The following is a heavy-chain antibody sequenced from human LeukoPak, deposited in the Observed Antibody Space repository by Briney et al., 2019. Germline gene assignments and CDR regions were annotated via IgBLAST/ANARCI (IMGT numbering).Heavy chain of an antibody. J-gene: IGHJ4*02. CDR1: GFIFSNYA. CDR3: ARGYCSSISCYVDY. CDR2: IPYDGSNK. Sequence: GGSLRLSCAASGFIFSNYAIHWVRQAPGKGLEWVAVIPYDGSNKYYADSVKGRFTISRDISKNTLYLQMNSLRAEDTAVYYCARGYCSSISCYVDYWGQGTLVTVSS. D-gene: IGHD2-2*01. V-gene: IGHV3-30*04.